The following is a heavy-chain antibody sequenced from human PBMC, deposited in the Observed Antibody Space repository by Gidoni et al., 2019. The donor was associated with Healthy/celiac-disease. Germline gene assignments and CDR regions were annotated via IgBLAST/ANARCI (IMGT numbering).Heavy chain of an antibody. Sequence: QVQLQESGPGLVKPSETLSLTCTVSGGSISRYYWSWIRQPPGKGLEWIGYIYYSGSTNYHPSLKSRVTISVDTSKNQFSLKLSSVTAADTAVYYCARGRYDFWSGYYSYYYMDVWGKGTTVTVSS. D-gene: IGHD3-3*01. CDR3: ARGRYDFWSGYYSYYYMDV. V-gene: IGHV4-59*01. J-gene: IGHJ6*03. CDR2: IYYSGST. CDR1: GGSISRYY.